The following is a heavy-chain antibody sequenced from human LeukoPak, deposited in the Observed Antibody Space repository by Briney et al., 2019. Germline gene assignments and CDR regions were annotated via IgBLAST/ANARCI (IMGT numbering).Heavy chain of an antibody. CDR2: IYSGGST. CDR1: GFTVSSNY. CDR3: ARDYYYGSGSYYTHADY. D-gene: IGHD3-10*01. V-gene: IGHV3-53*04. J-gene: IGHJ4*02. Sequence: TGGSLRLSCAASGFTVSSNYMSWVRQAPGKGLEWVSVIYSGGSTYYADSVKGRFAISRQNSKNTLYLQMNSLRAEDTAVYYCARDYYYGSGSYYTHADYWGQGTLFTVSP.